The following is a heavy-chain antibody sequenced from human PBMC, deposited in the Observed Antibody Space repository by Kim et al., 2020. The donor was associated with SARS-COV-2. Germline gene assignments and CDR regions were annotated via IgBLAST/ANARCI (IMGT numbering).Heavy chain of an antibody. CDR2: IYYSGST. CDR3: ARATVLGLTGYYPHYGMDV. J-gene: IGHJ6*02. V-gene: IGHV4-59*13. CDR1: GGSISSYY. Sequence: SETLSLTCTVSGGSISSYYWSWIRQPPGKGLEWIGYIYYSGSTNYNPSLKSRVTISVDTSKNQFSLKLSSVTAADTAVYYCARATVLGLTGYYPHYGMDVWGQGTTVTVSS. D-gene: IGHD3-9*01.